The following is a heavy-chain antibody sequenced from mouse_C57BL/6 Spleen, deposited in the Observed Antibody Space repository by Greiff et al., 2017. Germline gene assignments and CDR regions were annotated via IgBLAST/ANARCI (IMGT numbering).Heavy chain of an antibody. CDR3: ARSLSYGFDV. D-gene: IGHD1-1*02. Sequence: VQGVESGAELVKPGASVKISCKASGYEFSSYWMNWVKQRPGKGLEWIGQIYPGDGDTTYNGKFKGKATLTADKSSSTAYMQLSSLTSEYAAVYFWARSLSYGFDVWGTGTTVTVAS. CDR1: GYEFSSYW. CDR2: IYPGDGDT. J-gene: IGHJ1*03. V-gene: IGHV1-80*01.